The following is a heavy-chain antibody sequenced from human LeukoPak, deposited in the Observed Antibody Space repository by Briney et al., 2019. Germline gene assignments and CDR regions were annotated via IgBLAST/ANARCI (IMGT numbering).Heavy chain of an antibody. CDR3: ASPTDCSGGSCYLWPDAFDI. J-gene: IGHJ3*02. CDR2: ISYDGSNK. V-gene: IGHV3-30-3*01. Sequence: GSLRLSCAASGFTFSSYAMHWVRRAPGKGLEWVAVISYDGSNKYYADSVKGRFTISRDNSKNTLYLQMNSLRAEDTAVYYCASPTDCSGGSCYLWPDAFDIWGQGTMVTVSS. D-gene: IGHD2-15*01. CDR1: GFTFSSYA.